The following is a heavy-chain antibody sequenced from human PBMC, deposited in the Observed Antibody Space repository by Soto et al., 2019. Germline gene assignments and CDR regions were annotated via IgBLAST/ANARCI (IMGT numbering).Heavy chain of an antibody. CDR3: ARLRDDYSFY. CDR1: GGSVSSGSYY. D-gene: IGHD4-4*01. CDR2: IYYSGST. V-gene: IGHV4-61*01. J-gene: IGHJ4*02. Sequence: SETLSLTCTVSGGSVSSGSYYWSWIRQPPGKGLEWIGYIYYSGSTNYNPSLKSRVTISVDTSKNQFSLKLSSVTAADTAVYYCARLRDDYSFYWGQGTLVTVSS.